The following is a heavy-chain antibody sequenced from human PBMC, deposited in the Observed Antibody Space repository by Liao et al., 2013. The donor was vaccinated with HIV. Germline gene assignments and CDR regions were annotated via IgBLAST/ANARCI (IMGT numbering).Heavy chain of an antibody. CDR1: GGSISSADYY. CDR2: IYYSGST. D-gene: IGHD3-3*01. CDR3: ARADNSFWSGSHYYFYYMDV. J-gene: IGHJ6*03. Sequence: QVQLQESGPGLVKPSQTLSLTCTVSGGSISSADYYWSWIRQPPGKGLEWIGYIYYSGSTYYNPSLKSRVTISVDTSNNQFSLKLSSLTAADTAVYYCARADNSFWSGSHYYFYYMDVWGKGTTVTVSS. V-gene: IGHV4-30-4*08.